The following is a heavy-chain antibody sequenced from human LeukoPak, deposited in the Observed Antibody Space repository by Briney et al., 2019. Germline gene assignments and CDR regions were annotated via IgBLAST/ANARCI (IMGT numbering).Heavy chain of an antibody. CDR1: GGTFRHYA. CDR3: VRARAGGLDY. Sequence: SCKASGGTFRHYAVHWVRQAPGRGLEWVAVLSFDGAHKYYAESVKGRFTISRDNSNNTLFLQMDSLRIEDTALYYCVRARAGGLDYWGQGTLVTVSS. J-gene: IGHJ4*02. V-gene: IGHV3-30*04. CDR2: LSFDGAHK. D-gene: IGHD3-16*01.